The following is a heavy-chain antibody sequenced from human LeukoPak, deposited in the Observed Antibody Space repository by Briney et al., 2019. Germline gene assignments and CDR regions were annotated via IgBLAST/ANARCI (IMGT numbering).Heavy chain of an antibody. D-gene: IGHD6-13*01. Sequence: ASVKVSCKASGGTFSSYAISWVRQAPGQGLEWMGGIIPIFGTANYAQKFQGRVTITADKSTSTAYMELSSLRSEDTTVYYCASSQQGKENYYMDVWGKGTTVTVSS. V-gene: IGHV1-69*06. CDR3: ASSQQGKENYYMDV. J-gene: IGHJ6*03. CDR2: IIPIFGTA. CDR1: GGTFSSYA.